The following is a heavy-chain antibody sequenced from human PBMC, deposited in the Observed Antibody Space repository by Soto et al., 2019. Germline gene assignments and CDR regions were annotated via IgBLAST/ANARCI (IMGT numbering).Heavy chain of an antibody. CDR3: ARNRVVGATTSWFDP. J-gene: IGHJ5*02. Sequence: LRLSCVASGFTFSSSFMGWVRQAPGKGLEWVANINQDGGGTYYVDSVQGRFTISRDNAKDSLFLQLNSLRGEDTAVYYCARNRVVGATTSWFDPWGQGTLVTVSS. CDR1: GFTFSSSF. V-gene: IGHV3-7*03. CDR2: INQDGGGT. D-gene: IGHD1-26*01.